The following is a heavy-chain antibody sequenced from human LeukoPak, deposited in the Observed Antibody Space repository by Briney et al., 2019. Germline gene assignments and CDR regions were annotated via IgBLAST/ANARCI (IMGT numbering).Heavy chain of an antibody. CDR3: ARERPDTYNFDY. J-gene: IGHJ4*02. D-gene: IGHD5-18*01. CDR1: GYTLTSFH. V-gene: IGHV1-46*01. CDR2: IKASGGRT. Sequence: GASVKVSCKASGYTLTSFHMHWVRQAPGQGLEWMGIIKASGGRTIFAQKFQGRVTPTWDMSTTTVSMELSSLRSEDTAVYYCARERPDTYNFDYWGQGTLVSVSS.